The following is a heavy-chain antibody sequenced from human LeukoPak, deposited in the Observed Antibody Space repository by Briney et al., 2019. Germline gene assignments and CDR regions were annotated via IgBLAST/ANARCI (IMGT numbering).Heavy chain of an antibody. Sequence: SVKVSCKASGGSFNSYAISWVRQAPGQGLEWMGGSIPIFGTPNYAQKFQGRVTITAYESTSTDYMELSSLRSEDTALYYCARDPDAYSSSWYWLYWGQGTLVTVSS. CDR3: ARDPDAYSSSWYWLY. CDR2: SIPIFGTP. CDR1: GGSFNSYA. V-gene: IGHV1-69*13. D-gene: IGHD6-13*01. J-gene: IGHJ4*02.